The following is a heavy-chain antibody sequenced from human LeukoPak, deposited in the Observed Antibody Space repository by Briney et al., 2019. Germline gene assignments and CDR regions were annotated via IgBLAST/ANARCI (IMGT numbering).Heavy chain of an antibody. CDR3: AKVSKITSADYYLDY. D-gene: IGHD3-9*01. Sequence: GGALRLSCAASGFSFRSYTMHWVHQAPGKGLEWLTVIANDGRDKKYADSVRGRFTISRDNSKNTVYLQMDSLRVEDMAVYYCAKVSKITSADYYLDYWGLGTLVTVSS. CDR2: IANDGRDK. J-gene: IGHJ4*02. V-gene: IGHV3-30*04. CDR1: GFSFRSYT.